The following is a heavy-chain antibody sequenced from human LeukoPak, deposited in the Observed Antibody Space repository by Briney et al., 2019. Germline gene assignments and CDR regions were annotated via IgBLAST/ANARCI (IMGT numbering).Heavy chain of an antibody. V-gene: IGHV3-23*01. CDR1: GFTFSSYA. J-gene: IGHJ4*02. CDR2: ISGGGGST. D-gene: IGHD3-3*01. CDR3: AKVFLRFLEWLPNGFDY. Sequence: PGGSLRLSCAASGFTFSSYAMSWVRQAPGKGLEWVSAISGGGGSTYYADSVKGRFTISRDNSKNTLYLQMNSLRAEDTAVYYCAKVFLRFLEWLPNGFDYWGQGTLVTVSS.